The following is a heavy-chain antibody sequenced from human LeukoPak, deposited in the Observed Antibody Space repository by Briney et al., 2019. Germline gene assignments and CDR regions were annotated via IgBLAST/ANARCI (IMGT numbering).Heavy chain of an antibody. Sequence: PGGSLRLSCAASGFTFSSYAMHWVRQAPGKGLEWVAVISYDGSNKYYAYSVKGRFTISRDNSKNTLCLQMNSLRAEDTAVYYCAKQLGYCSDGSCYFPYWGQGTLVTVSS. CDR2: ISYDGSNK. CDR1: GFTFSSYA. J-gene: IGHJ4*02. V-gene: IGHV3-30-3*02. CDR3: AKQLGYCSDGSCYFPY. D-gene: IGHD2-15*01.